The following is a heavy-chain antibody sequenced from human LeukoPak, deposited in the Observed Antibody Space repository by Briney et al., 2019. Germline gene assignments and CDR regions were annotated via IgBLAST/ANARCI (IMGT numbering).Heavy chain of an antibody. CDR2: ISGSGGST. Sequence: GGSLKLSCAASGFTFSSYAMSWVRQAPGKGLEWVSAISGSGGSTYYADSVKGRFTISRDNSKNTLYLQMNSLRAEDTAVYYCAKEGMEWELLGYFDYWGQGTLVTVSS. J-gene: IGHJ4*02. D-gene: IGHD1-26*01. CDR1: GFTFSSYA. CDR3: AKEGMEWELLGYFDY. V-gene: IGHV3-23*01.